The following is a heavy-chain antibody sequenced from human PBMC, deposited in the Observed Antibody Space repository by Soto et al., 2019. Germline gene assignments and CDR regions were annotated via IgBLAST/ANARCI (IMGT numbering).Heavy chain of an antibody. CDR3: ATVSAAAGTSWFDP. J-gene: IGHJ5*02. CDR2: INHSGST. CDR1: GGSFSGYY. V-gene: IGHV4-34*01. D-gene: IGHD6-13*01. Sequence: QVQLQQWGAGLLKPSETLSLTCAVYGGSFSGYYWSWIRQPPGKGLEWIGEINHSGSTNYNPSLKRRVTISVDTSKNQFSLKLSSVTAADTAVYYCATVSAAAGTSWFDPWGQGTLVTVSS.